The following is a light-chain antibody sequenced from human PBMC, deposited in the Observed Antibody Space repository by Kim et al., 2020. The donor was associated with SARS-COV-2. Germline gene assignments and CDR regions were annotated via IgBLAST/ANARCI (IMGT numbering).Light chain of an antibody. Sequence: GQRVTISCSGSSSNLGTNSGHWYQQFPGTAPEVLIYKNNQRPSGVPDRFSGSKSGTSASLAISGLQSEDEGDYYCAGWDDNLNAEVFGGGTQLTVL. CDR3: AGWDDNLNAEV. CDR1: SSNLGTNS. V-gene: IGLV1-44*01. J-gene: IGLJ3*02. CDR2: KNN.